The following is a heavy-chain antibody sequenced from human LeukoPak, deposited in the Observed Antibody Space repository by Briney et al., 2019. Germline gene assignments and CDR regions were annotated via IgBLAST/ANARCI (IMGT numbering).Heavy chain of an antibody. CDR1: GFTFSSYE. D-gene: IGHD1-1*01. J-gene: IGHJ4*02. CDR3: ATDRDWTLLDY. CDR2: IKQDGSEK. V-gene: IGHV3-7*01. Sequence: GGSLRLSCAASGFTFSSYEMNWVRQAPGKGLEWVANIKQDGSEKNYVDSVKGRFTISRDNAKNSLYLQMNSLRVEDTAVYYCATDRDWTLLDYWGQGTLVTVSS.